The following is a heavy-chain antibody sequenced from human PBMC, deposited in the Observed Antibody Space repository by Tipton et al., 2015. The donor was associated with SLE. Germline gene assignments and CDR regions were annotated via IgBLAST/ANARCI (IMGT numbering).Heavy chain of an antibody. J-gene: IGHJ4*02. CDR2: INHGGST. Sequence: TLSLTCAVYGGPFSGYYGSWIRQPPGKGLEWIGEINHGGSTNYNPSLKSRVTISVDTSKNQFSLKLSSVTAADTATYYCARDPHDFWNEYYFDSWGQGTLVTVSS. CDR3: ARDPHDFWNEYYFDS. CDR1: GGPFSGYY. D-gene: IGHD3-3*01. V-gene: IGHV4-34*01.